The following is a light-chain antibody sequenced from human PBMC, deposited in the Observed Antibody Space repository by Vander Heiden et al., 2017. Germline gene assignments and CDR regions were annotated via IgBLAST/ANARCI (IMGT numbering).Light chain of an antibody. V-gene: IGLV1-47*02. J-gene: IGLJ2*01. CDR3: AAWDDSLSGQV. CDR1: SSSIGSNY. Sequence: QSVLTQLPSASGTPGQRVTISCSGSSSSIGSNYVYWYQQLPGTAPKLLIYSNKQRPSGVPDRFSGSKSGTSASLAISGLRSEDEADYYCAAWDDSLSGQVFGGGTKLTVL. CDR2: SNK.